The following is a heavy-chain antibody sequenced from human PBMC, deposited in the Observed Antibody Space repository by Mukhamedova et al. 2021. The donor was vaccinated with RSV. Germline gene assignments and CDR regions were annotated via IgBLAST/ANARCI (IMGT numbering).Heavy chain of an antibody. J-gene: IGHJ5*02. D-gene: IGHD6-13*01. CDR3: ARADRQLDWFAP. V-gene: IGHV4-4*07. Sequence: GRIYTSGSTNYNPAFESRVTMSVDTSKDQFSLNLTSVTAADTAVYYCARADRQLDWFAPCVHVTLVTVSS. CDR2: IYTSGST.